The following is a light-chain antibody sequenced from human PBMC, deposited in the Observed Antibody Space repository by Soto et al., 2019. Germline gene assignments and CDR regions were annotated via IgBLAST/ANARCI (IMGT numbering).Light chain of an antibody. V-gene: IGKV3-20*01. Sequence: IVLPQCNAILSLSPGERAFLACGASQSITSSFLAWYQQKPGQAPRLLICGASSRATGIPDRFSGTGSETDFTLTISRLEPEDFAVYYCQQYDNLPITFGQGTRLEIK. CDR3: QQYDNLPIT. CDR2: GAS. J-gene: IGKJ5*01. CDR1: QSITSSF.